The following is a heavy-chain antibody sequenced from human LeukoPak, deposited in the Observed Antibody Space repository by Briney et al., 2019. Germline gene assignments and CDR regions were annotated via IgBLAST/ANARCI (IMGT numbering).Heavy chain of an antibody. V-gene: IGHV3-74*01. CDR2: INSDGSWT. CDR1: GNYW. D-gene: IGHD2/OR15-2a*01. Sequence: GGSLRLSCAASGNYWMHWVRQAPGKGLVWVSHINSDGSWTSYADSVKGRFTISKDNAKNTVYLQMNNLRAEDTAVYYCVSFYEAYWGRGTLVTISS. J-gene: IGHJ4*02. CDR3: VSFYEAY.